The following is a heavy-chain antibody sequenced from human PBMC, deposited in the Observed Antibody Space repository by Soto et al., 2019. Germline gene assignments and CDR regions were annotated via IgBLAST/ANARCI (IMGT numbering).Heavy chain of an antibody. V-gene: IGHV3-48*01. CDR3: ARVYCSSTSCSLDY. J-gene: IGHJ4*02. Sequence: EVPLVESGGGLVQPGGSLRLSCAASGFTFSSYSMNWVRQAPGKGLEWVSYISSSSSTIYYADSVKGRFTISRDNAKNSLYLQMNSLRAEDTAVYYCARVYCSSTSCSLDYWGQGTLVTVSS. CDR2: ISSSSSTI. D-gene: IGHD2-2*01. CDR1: GFTFSSYS.